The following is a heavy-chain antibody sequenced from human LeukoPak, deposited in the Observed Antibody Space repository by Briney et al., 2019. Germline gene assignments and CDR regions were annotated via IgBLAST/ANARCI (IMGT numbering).Heavy chain of an antibody. Sequence: GGSLRLSCAASGFTFTTYWMSWVRQAPGKGLEWVANIKQDGSEKYYVDSVKGRFTISRDNAENSLYLQMNSLRAEDTAMYYCARVRGGYCSSATCPRAFDIWGQGTMVTVSS. J-gene: IGHJ3*02. CDR2: IKQDGSEK. CDR1: GFTFTTYW. V-gene: IGHV3-7*04. CDR3: ARVRGGYCSSATCPRAFDI. D-gene: IGHD2-2*01.